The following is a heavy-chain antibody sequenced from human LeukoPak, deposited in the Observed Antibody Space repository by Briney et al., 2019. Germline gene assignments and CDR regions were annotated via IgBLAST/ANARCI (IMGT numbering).Heavy chain of an antibody. V-gene: IGHV4-39*01. CDR3: ARLTDS. J-gene: IGHJ4*02. Sequence: SETLSLTCTVTGGSIIDNSFYWGWIRQPPGKGLEWIGRIFHSGTTNYNPSLERRVTIAVDTSKNQFSLRLTSVTAADTALCYCARLTDSWGQGTLVTVSS. CDR1: GGSIIDNSFY. CDR2: IFHSGTT.